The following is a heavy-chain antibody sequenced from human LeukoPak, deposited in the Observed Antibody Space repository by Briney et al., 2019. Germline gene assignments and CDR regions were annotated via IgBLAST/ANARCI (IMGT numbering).Heavy chain of an antibody. CDR3: ARVSYYDYVWGTYRRFLYYFDH. D-gene: IGHD3-16*02. CDR2: MYYSGST. J-gene: IGHJ4*02. Sequence: SETLSLTCTVSGGSTSNNYWSWIRQPPGKALEGIGYMYYSGSTNYNPSLRSRVTISVDTSKDQFSMKLSSVTAADTAVYYCARVSYYDYVWGTYRRFLYYFDHWGQGTLVTVSS. V-gene: IGHV4-59*01. CDR1: GGSTSNNY.